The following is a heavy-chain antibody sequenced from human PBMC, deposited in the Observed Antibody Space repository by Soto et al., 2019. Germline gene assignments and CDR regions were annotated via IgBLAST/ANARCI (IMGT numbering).Heavy chain of an antibody. CDR2: VTGSGGNT. J-gene: IGHJ4*02. D-gene: IGHD3-22*01. CDR1: GFNFRTYA. CDR3: ARGVHDDSGYFYEGGY. V-gene: IGHV3-23*01. Sequence: EVQLLESGGGSIQPGGSLRLSCAASGFNFRTYAMSWVRQTAGKGLEWISTVTGSGGNTYYAASVKGRFTVSRDNAQNTVDLHMSGLRAEDTAIYYCARGVHDDSGYFYEGGYWGRGTLVTVSS.